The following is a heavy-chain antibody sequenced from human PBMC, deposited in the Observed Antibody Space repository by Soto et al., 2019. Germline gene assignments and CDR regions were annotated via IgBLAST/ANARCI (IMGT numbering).Heavy chain of an antibody. CDR3: ARDKITGLFDY. CDR1: GFTFSNYW. V-gene: IGHV3-7*01. CDR2: IKPDGTEK. Sequence: GGSLRLSCVISGFTFSNYWMTWVLQAPWKGLEWVANIKPDGTEKYYVDSVKGRFTISRDNAKNSLFLQMNSLRAEDTAVYYCARDKITGLFDYWGQGTLVTVSS. J-gene: IGHJ4*02. D-gene: IGHD2-8*02.